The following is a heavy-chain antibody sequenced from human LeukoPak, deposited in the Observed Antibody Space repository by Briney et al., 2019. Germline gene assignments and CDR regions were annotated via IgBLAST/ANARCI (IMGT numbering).Heavy chain of an antibody. D-gene: IGHD2-2*02. CDR2: INHSGST. J-gene: IGHJ4*02. CDR3: ARALGYCSSTSCYIYS. V-gene: IGHV4-34*01. Sequence: SETLSLTCAVYGGPFSGYYWSWIRQPPGKGLEWIGEINHSGSTTYNPSLKSRVTISVDTSKNQFSLKLSSVTAADTAVYYCARALGYCSSTSCYIYSWGQGTLVTVSS. CDR1: GGPFSGYY.